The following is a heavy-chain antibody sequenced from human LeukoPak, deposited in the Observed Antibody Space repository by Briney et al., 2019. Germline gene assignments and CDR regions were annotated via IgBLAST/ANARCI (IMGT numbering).Heavy chain of an antibody. V-gene: IGHV3-7*01. CDR2: INQDGTEK. D-gene: IGHD7-27*01. CDR3: ARDLNWETY. J-gene: IGHJ4*02. CDR1: GFTFITYW. Sequence: PGGSLRLSCAASGFTFITYWMSWVRQAPGKGLEWVANINQDGTEKYYVDSVKGRFTISRDNAKNSLYLQMNSLRAEDTAVYYCARDLNWETYWGQGTLVSVSS.